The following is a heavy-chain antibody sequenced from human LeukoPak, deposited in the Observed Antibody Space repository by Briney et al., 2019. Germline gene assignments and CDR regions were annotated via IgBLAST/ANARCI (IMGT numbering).Heavy chain of an antibody. V-gene: IGHV3-33*01. D-gene: IGHD5-12*01. J-gene: IGHJ4*02. CDR3: VRDGGISGYDLLDY. CDR1: GFIFSDFG. Sequence: GGSLRLSCTPSGFIFSDFGMHWVRQAPGKGLEWVAVVWYDGTKRYYGDSVRGRFTISRDGGTLFLQMNSLRAEDTAVYYCVRDGGISGYDLLDYWGQGTLVTVSS. CDR2: VWYDGTKR.